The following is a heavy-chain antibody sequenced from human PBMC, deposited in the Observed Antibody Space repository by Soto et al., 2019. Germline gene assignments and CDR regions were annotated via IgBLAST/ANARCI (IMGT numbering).Heavy chain of an antibody. CDR2: IYYSGST. D-gene: IGHD3-22*01. J-gene: IGHJ4*02. V-gene: IGHV4-31*03. CDR1: GGSISSGGYY. Sequence: KPSETLSLTCTVSGGSISSGGYYWSWIRQHPGKGLEWIGYIYYSGSTYYNPSLKSRVTISVDTSKNQFSLKLSSVTAADTAVYYCARAPYYDSLPFDYWGQGTLVTVSS. CDR3: ARAPYYDSLPFDY.